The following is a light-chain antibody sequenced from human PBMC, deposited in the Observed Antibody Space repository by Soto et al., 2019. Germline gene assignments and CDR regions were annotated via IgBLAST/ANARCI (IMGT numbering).Light chain of an antibody. CDR3: QQYTGRPPLT. Sequence: EIVMTQYPATLSVSPGERATLSCRASQSVSINLAWYQQKPSQAPRLLIYDASSRATGIPARFSGSGSATDFSLTSPSRQCEDFAVYDCQQYTGRPPLTFGGGTKVELK. J-gene: IGKJ4*02. V-gene: IGKV3-15*01. CDR1: QSVSIN. CDR2: DAS.